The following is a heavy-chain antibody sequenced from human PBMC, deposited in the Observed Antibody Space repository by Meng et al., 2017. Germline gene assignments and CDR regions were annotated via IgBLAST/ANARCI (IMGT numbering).Heavy chain of an antibody. V-gene: IGHV4-59*07. CDR1: VGSTSSDF. CDR3: SRARQKGVEAIDY. CDR2: LYYSGST. J-gene: IGHJ4*02. Sequence: QTQLQDSGRGLVTPSDTLPLPCMFSVGSTSSDFWSWIRQPPGKGLEWIGSLYYSGSTNHNPPLMSSVTISINTSKNQFALHLSSVTAADAAAYYYSRARQKGVEAIDYWGQGTLVTVSS. D-gene: IGHD3-3*01.